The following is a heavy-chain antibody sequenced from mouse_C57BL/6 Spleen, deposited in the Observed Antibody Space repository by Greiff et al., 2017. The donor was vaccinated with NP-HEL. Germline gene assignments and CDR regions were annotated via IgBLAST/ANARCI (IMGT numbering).Heavy chain of an antibody. D-gene: IGHD2-5*01. CDR2: INPNNGGT. CDR1: GYTFTDYY. V-gene: IGHV1-26*01. Sequence: EVQLQQSGPELVKPGASVKISCKASGYTFTDYYMNWVKQSHGKSLEWIGDINPNNGGTSYNQKFKGKATLTVDKSSSTAYMELRSLTSEDSAVYYCARSDSNYVGDYWGQGTSVTVSS. J-gene: IGHJ4*01. CDR3: ARSDSNYVGDY.